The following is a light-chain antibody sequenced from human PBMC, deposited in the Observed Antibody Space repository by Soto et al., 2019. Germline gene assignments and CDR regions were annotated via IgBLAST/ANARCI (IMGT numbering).Light chain of an antibody. CDR3: QQDDTSPRT. CDR1: QSVSSNY. V-gene: IGKV3-20*01. J-gene: IGKJ1*01. CDR2: GAS. Sequence: EVMLTQSPGTLSLSPGERATLSCRASQSVSSNYLAWYQQKSGQAPRLLIYGASNRATGIPERFSGSGSGTDFTRTIRILEHADFAVCDWQQDDTSPRTFGQGNKV.